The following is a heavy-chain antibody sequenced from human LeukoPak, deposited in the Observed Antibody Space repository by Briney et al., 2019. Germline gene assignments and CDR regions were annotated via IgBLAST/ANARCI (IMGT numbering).Heavy chain of an antibody. V-gene: IGHV4-59*01. D-gene: IGHD3-16*01. CDR3: ARGALVGVSPDDYYYYGMDV. Sequence: PSETLSLTRTVSGGSISSYYWSWIRQPPGRGLEWIGYIYYSGSTNYNPSLKSRVTISVDTSKNQFSLKLSSVTAADTAVYYCARGALVGVSPDDYYYYGMDVWGQGTTVTVSS. CDR1: GGSISSYY. CDR2: IYYSGST. J-gene: IGHJ6*02.